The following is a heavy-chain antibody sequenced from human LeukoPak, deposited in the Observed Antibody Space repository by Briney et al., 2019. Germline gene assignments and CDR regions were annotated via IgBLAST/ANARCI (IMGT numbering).Heavy chain of an antibody. J-gene: IGHJ3*01. V-gene: IGHV3-33*01. CDR1: GFSLSSCG. Sequence: GRSLRLSCAASGFSLSSCGMHWVRQAPGKGLEWVAVIWANGINTYYADSVKGRFTLSRDNSKSTLYLQMNSLRAEDTAVYYCARERGPYDAFDVWGQGTLVTVSS. D-gene: IGHD3-10*01. CDR3: ARERGPYDAFDV. CDR2: IWANGINT.